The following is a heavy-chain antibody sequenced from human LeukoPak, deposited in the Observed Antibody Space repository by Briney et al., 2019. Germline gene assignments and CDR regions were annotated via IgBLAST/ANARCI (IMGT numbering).Heavy chain of an antibody. V-gene: IGHV3-30*02. Sequence: GRSLRLSCAASGFTFSSYAMHWVRQAPGKGLEWVAFIRYDGSNKYYADSVKGRFTISRDNSKYTLYLQMNSLRAEDTAVYYCAKDQGSPGGFDYWGQGTLVTVSS. J-gene: IGHJ4*02. D-gene: IGHD1-26*01. CDR3: AKDQGSPGGFDY. CDR2: IRYDGSNK. CDR1: GFTFSSYA.